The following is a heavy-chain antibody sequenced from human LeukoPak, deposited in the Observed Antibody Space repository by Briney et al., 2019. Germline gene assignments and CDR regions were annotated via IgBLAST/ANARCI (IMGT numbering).Heavy chain of an antibody. Sequence: KPSETLSLTCTVSGDSIRRDNYYWGWIRQPPGKGLEWMGSIYYNGSTYYNPSLKSRVSISVDPSKSQFSLKLTSVTAADTAVYFCATHPLLDYWGQGSLVTVSS. D-gene: IGHD3-16*02. V-gene: IGHV4-39*01. CDR2: IYYNGST. J-gene: IGHJ4*02. CDR1: GDSIRRDNYY. CDR3: ATHPLLDY.